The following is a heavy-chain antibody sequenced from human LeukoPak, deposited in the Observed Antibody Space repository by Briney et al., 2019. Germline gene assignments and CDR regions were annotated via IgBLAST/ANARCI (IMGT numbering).Heavy chain of an antibody. J-gene: IGHJ3*02. CDR1: GFTFGNYG. CDR2: IRYEGSNK. V-gene: IGHV3-30*02. CDR3: TKNYSTYNDNAGPLDI. Sequence: GGSLRLSCAASGFTFGNYGMHWVRQAPGKGLEWVAFIRYEGSNKHYGDSVQGRFTISRDNSKNTVFLQMTSVRAEDTAVYYCTKNYSTYNDNAGPLDIWGQGTMVTVSS. D-gene: IGHD1-7*01.